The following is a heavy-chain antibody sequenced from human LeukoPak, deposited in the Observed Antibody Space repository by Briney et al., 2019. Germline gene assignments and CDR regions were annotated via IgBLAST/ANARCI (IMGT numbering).Heavy chain of an antibody. CDR2: ISPGGGTT. V-gene: IGHV3-23*01. D-gene: IGHD1-26*01. CDR1: GFAFGSEA. Sequence: GGSLRLSCGVSGFAFGSEAMNWVRQSPARGLEWVASISPGGGTTYYADSVKGRFTISRDNSNNTLYVQMSSLRAEDTAVYYCAKGGWELLRFHAFDIWGQGTMATVSS. J-gene: IGHJ3*02. CDR3: AKGGWELLRFHAFDI.